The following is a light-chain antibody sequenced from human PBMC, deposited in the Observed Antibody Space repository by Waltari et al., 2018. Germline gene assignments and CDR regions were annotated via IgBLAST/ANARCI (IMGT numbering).Light chain of an antibody. J-gene: IGLJ1*01. CDR3: SSYTSSSTLP. CDR2: EVS. V-gene: IGLV2-14*01. Sequence: QSALTQPASVSGSPGQSITISCTGTSSDVGGYNYVSWYQQHPGKAPKLMIYEVSNRPSGVSNRFPGSKTGNTASLTISGLQAEDEAYYYCSSYTSSSTLPFGTGTKVTVL. CDR1: SSDVGGYNY.